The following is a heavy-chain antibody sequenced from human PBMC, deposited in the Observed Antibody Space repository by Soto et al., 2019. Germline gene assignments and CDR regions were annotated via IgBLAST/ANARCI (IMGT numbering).Heavy chain of an antibody. Sequence: QVQLQESGPGLVKPSETLSLTCTVSSDSISSYYWRWIRQPPGKRLAWIGYISYSGSTDYNPSLQSRVTISGDTSKNQFSLKVSSVTASDTAVYYCARGTSWQLPFDYWGQGTLVTVSS. CDR2: ISYSGST. J-gene: IGHJ4*02. CDR3: ARGTSWQLPFDY. D-gene: IGHD6-13*01. CDR1: SDSISSYY. V-gene: IGHV4-59*01.